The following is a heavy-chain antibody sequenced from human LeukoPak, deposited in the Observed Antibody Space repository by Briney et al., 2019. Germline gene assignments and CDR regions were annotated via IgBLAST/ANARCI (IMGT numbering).Heavy chain of an antibody. V-gene: IGHV1-8*01. CDR2: INPNSGRT. D-gene: IGHD6-25*01. CDR1: GYTFTSSD. CDR3: ARGRSGLAAAGTYDY. J-gene: IGHJ4*02. Sequence: RASVKVSCKASGYTFTSSDINWVRQAAGQGLEWMGWINPNSGRTGYAQKFQGRVTMTENTSISTAYMELSSLRFDDTAVYYCARGRSGLAAAGTYDYWGQGTLITVPS.